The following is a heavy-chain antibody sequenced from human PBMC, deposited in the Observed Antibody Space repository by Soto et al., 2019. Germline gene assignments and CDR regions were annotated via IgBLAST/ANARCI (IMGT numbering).Heavy chain of an antibody. CDR2: INHSGST. V-gene: IGHV4-34*01. J-gene: IGHJ5*02. D-gene: IGHD2-15*01. CDR3: ARDGNVVVAAKSTNWFDP. CDR1: GGSFSGYY. Sequence: KPSETLSLTCAVYGGSFSGYYWSWIRQPPGKGLEWIGEINHSGSTNYNPSLKSRVTISVDTSKNQFSLKLSSVTAADTAVYYCARDGNVVVAAKSTNWFDPWGQGTLVTVSS.